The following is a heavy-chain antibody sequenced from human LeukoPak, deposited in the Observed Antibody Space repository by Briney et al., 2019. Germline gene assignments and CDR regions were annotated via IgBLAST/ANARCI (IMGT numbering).Heavy chain of an antibody. CDR2: IKLVGTDK. D-gene: IGHD3-10*01. Sequence: GGSLRLSCAASGFPFSNYWMSWVRQAPGKGLEWVANIKLVGTDKYYVDSVKGRFTISRDNAKNSLYLQMNSLRVEDTAVYFCARFVDQSTYYFDSWGQGTLVIVSS. J-gene: IGHJ4*02. CDR1: GFPFSNYW. CDR3: ARFVDQSTYYFDS. V-gene: IGHV3-7*01.